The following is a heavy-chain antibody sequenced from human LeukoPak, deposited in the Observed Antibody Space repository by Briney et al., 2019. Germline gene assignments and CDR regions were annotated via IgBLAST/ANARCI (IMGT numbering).Heavy chain of an antibody. D-gene: IGHD3-3*01. CDR1: GGSFSGYY. J-gene: IGHJ6*02. CDR3: ARLRNDFWNGFTYDFGVDV. Sequence: PSETLSLTCGVYGGSFSGYYWSWIRQPPGKGLEWIGDINHSGSTTYNPSLKSRVTISLDTSMTQFSLKLTSVTAADTAVYYCARLRNDFWNGFTYDFGVDVWGHGTTVTVSS. V-gene: IGHV4-34*01. CDR2: INHSGST.